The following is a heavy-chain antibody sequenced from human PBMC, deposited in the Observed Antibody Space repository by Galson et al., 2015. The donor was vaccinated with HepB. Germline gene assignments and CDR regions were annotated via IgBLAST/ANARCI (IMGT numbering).Heavy chain of an antibody. D-gene: IGHD3-22*01. CDR1: GYIFTNYW. CDR3: ARQVVPRPASDYLDH. CDR2: IYPGDSDT. V-gene: IGHV5-51*01. Sequence: QSGAEVKKPGESLKISCKGSGYIFTNYWIAWVRQMPGKGLEWMGIIYPGDSDTRYSPSFQGQVTMSADKSINTAYLQWSGLKASDTAIYYCARQVVPRPASDYLDHWGQGTLVTVSS. J-gene: IGHJ4*02.